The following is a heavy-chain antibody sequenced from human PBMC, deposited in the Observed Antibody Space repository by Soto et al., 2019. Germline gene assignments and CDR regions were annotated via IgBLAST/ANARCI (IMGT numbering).Heavy chain of an antibody. CDR2: IYSGGST. CDR3: ARFTVATPSVGMDV. CDR1: GFTVSSNY. V-gene: IGHV3-53*01. J-gene: IGHJ6*02. D-gene: IGHD4-4*01. Sequence: GGSLRLSCAASGFTVSSNYMSWVRQAPGKGLEWVSVIYSGGSTYYADSVKGRFTISRDNSKDTLYLQMNSLRAEDTAVYYCARFTVATPSVGMDVWGQGTTVTVSS.